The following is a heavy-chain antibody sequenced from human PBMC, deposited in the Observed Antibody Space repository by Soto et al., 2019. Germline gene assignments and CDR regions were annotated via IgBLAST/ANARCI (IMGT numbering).Heavy chain of an antibody. V-gene: IGHV4-61*01. J-gene: IGHJ4*02. Sequence: SETLSLTCTVSGGSVSSGSYYWSWIRQPPGKGLEWIGYIYYSGSTNYNPSLKSRVTISVDTSKNQFSLRLTSVTAADTAVYYCARYSPDGPLDYWGQGSRVTVSS. CDR3: ARYSPDGPLDY. D-gene: IGHD2-2*01. CDR2: IYYSGST. CDR1: GGSVSSGSYY.